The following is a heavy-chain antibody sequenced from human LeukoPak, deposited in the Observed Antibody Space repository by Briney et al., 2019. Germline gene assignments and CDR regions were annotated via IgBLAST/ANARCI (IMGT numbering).Heavy chain of an antibody. D-gene: IGHD4-17*01. V-gene: IGHV4-59*01. J-gene: IGHJ4*02. CDR3: ARERHDYGDYEIDY. CDR2: IYYSGST. CDR1: GGSISSYY. Sequence: SETLSLTCTVSGGSISSYYWIWIRQPPGKGLEGIGYIYYSGSTNYNPSLKSRVTISVDTSKNQFSLKLSSVAAADTAVYYCARERHDYGDYEIDYWGQGTLVTVSS.